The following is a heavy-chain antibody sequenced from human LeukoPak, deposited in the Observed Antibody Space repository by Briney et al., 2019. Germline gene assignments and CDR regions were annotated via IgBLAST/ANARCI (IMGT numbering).Heavy chain of an antibody. CDR1: GFILSNYW. Sequence: GGSLRLSCAASGFILSNYWMGWVRRAPGKGLEWVSAISGSGGSTYYADSVKGRFTISRDNSKNTLYLQMNSLRAEDTAVYYCAKLSPNMGGDYWGQGTLVTVSS. CDR2: ISGSGGST. J-gene: IGHJ4*02. D-gene: IGHD3-16*01. V-gene: IGHV3-23*01. CDR3: AKLSPNMGGDY.